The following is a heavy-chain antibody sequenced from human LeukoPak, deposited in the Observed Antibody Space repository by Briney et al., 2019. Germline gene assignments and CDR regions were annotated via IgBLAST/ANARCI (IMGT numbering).Heavy chain of an antibody. CDR1: GFTFSSYS. V-gene: IGHV3-21*01. CDR2: ISSSSSYI. CDR3: ARHYGDYSDAFDI. D-gene: IGHD4-17*01. Sequence: GGSLRLSCAASGFTFSSYSMNWVRQAPGKGLEWDSSISSSSSYIYYADSVKGRFTISRDNAKNSLYLQMNSLRAEDTAVYYCARHYGDYSDAFDIWGQGTMVTVSS. J-gene: IGHJ3*02.